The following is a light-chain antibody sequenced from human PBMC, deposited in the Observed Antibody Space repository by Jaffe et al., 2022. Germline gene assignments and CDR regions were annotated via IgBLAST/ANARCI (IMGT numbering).Light chain of an antibody. CDR1: QSISSW. CDR3: QQYNYFWT. Sequence: DIQMTQSPSTLSASVGDRVTITCRASQSISSWLAWYQQKPGKAPNLLIYKASSLESGVPSRFSGSGSGTEFTLTISSLQPDDFATYYCQQYNYFWTFGQGTKVEI. V-gene: IGKV1-5*03. J-gene: IGKJ1*01. CDR2: KAS.